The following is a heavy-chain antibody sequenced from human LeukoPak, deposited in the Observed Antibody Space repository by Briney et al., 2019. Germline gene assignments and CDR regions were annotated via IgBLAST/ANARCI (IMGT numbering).Heavy chain of an antibody. J-gene: IGHJ4*02. CDR1: GGSISSSSYY. CDR3: ARVGIDDSGNIIKYFFDY. V-gene: IGHV4-39*07. CDR2: IYYTGST. Sequence: SETLSLTCTVSGGSISSSSYYWGWIRQPPGKGLEWIGSIYYTGSTYYNPSLKSRVIISVDTSKNQFSLKLSPVTAADTALYYCARVGIDDSGNIIKYFFDYWGQGTLVTVSS. D-gene: IGHD4-23*01.